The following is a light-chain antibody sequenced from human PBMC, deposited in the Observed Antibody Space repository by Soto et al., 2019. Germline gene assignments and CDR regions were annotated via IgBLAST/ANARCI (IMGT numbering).Light chain of an antibody. Sequence: QSALTQPRSVSGSPGQSVTISCTGPSNDVGGHSHVSWYQQHPGKAPKVMIYDVTKRPSGVPDRFSGSKSGNTASLTISGLQAEDEAEYHCCSYADTNTLIFGGGTKVTVL. CDR3: CSYADTNTLI. CDR2: DVT. V-gene: IGLV2-11*01. CDR1: SNDVGGHSH. J-gene: IGLJ2*01.